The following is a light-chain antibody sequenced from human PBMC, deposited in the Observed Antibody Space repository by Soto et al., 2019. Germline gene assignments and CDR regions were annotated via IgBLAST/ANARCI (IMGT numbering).Light chain of an antibody. J-gene: IGLJ1*01. V-gene: IGLV2-11*01. CDR1: SSDVGGYTS. CDR3: SSYAGSYAYV. CDR2: AVT. Sequence: QSALTQPRSVSGSPGQSVTISCTGTSSDVGGYTSVSWYQQHPGKAPKVMIYAVTKRPSGVPDRFSGSKSGNTASLTISGLQAEDEADYYCSSYAGSYAYVFGTGTSSPS.